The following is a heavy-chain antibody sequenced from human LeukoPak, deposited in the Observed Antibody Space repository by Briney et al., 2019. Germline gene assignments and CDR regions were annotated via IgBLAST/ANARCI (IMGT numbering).Heavy chain of an antibody. V-gene: IGHV3-23*01. CDR3: AMTPYYFDY. J-gene: IGHJ4*02. CDR1: GFTFSSYS. CDR2: ISGSGGST. D-gene: IGHD2-15*01. Sequence: PGGSLRLSCAASGFTFSSYSMNWVRQAPGKGLEWVSAISGSGGSTYYVDSVKGRFTISRDNSKNTLYLQMNSLRAEDTAVYYCAMTPYYFDYWGQGTLVTVSS.